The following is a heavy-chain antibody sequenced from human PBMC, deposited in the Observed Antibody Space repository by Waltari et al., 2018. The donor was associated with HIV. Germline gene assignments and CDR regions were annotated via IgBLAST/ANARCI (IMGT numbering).Heavy chain of an antibody. J-gene: IGHJ4*02. V-gene: IGHV3-33*01. CDR2: IWYDGSNK. D-gene: IGHD2-2*02. CDR3: ARDPIYCSSTSCYTHFDY. CDR1: GFTFRSYG. Sequence: QVQLVESGGGVVQPGRSLRLSCAASGFTFRSYGLHWVRQAPGNGLEWVAVIWYDGSNKYYADSVKGRFTISRDNSKNTLYLQMNSLRAEDTAVYYCARDPIYCSSTSCYTHFDYWGQGTLVTVSS.